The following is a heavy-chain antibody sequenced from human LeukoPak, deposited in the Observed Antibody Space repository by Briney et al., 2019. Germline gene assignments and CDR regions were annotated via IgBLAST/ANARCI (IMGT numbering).Heavy chain of an antibody. CDR3: ARDFVNYYGSGSYRALDY. D-gene: IGHD3-10*01. CDR1: GFTFTKHW. CDR2: ISEDGNEK. Sequence: PGGSLRLSCAATGFTFTKHWMSWVRQTIGKGLECVAKISEDGNEKHYVDSVKGRFTISRDNAKNSLYLQMNSLRAEDTAVYYCARDFVNYYGSGSYRALDYWGQGTLVTVSS. J-gene: IGHJ4*02. V-gene: IGHV3-7*01.